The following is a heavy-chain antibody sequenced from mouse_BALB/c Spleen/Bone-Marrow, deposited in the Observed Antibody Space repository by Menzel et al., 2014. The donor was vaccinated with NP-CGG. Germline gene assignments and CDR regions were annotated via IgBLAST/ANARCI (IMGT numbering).Heavy chain of an antibody. Sequence: VQVVESGPGLVAPSQSLSITCTVSGFSLTSYGVSWVRQPPGKGLEWLGVIWGDGSTNYHSALISRLSISKDNSKSQVFLKLNSLQTDDAATYQCAKGEYGKRYYVMDYWGRGTSVTVSS. CDR1: GFSLTSYG. CDR2: IWGDGST. CDR3: AKGEYGKRYYVMDY. J-gene: IGHJ4*01. D-gene: IGHD2-10*02. V-gene: IGHV2-3*01.